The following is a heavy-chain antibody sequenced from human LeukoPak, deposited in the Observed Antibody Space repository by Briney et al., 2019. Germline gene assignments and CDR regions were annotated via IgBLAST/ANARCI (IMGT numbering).Heavy chain of an antibody. D-gene: IGHD1-26*01. Sequence: GGSLRLSCAVSGFTFSSYWMSWVRQAPGRGLEWVANIKQDGSEKYYVDSVKGRFTISRDNTKNSLYLQMNSLRAEDTAVYYCAKCLLGATTVGYYFDYWGQGTLVTVSS. CDR2: IKQDGSEK. V-gene: IGHV3-7*03. CDR1: GFTFSSYW. CDR3: AKCLLGATTVGYYFDY. J-gene: IGHJ4*02.